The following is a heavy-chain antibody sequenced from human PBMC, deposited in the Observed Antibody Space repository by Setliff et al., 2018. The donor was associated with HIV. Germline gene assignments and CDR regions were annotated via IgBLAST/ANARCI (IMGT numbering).Heavy chain of an antibody. Sequence: GSLRLSCTASGFTFSSYGMHWVRQAPGKGLEWVAVIWYDGSKKYYADSVKGRFTISRDNSKNMLYLQMNSLRAEDTAVYYCAKSGVRPHRSHDYYYYGMDVWGQGTTVTVSS. V-gene: IGHV3-33*06. CDR2: IWYDGSKK. CDR1: GFTFSSYG. CDR3: AKSGVRPHRSHDYYYYGMDV. D-gene: IGHD1-1*01. J-gene: IGHJ6*02.